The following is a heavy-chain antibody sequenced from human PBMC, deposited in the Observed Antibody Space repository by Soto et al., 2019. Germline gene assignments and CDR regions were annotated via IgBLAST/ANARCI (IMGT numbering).Heavy chain of an antibody. CDR2: TSYTGNT. J-gene: IGHJ4*02. CDR3: AKPPGVTMVRGVRSEVGYFDY. V-gene: IGHV4-59*03. CDR1: GGSITSYH. D-gene: IGHD3-10*01. Sequence: PSETLSLTCIVSGGSITSYHWSWIRQFPGKGLEWIAYTSYTGNTNYNPSLQSRVTISMDTSKNQLSLKLTSMTAADTAVYYCAKPPGVTMVRGVRSEVGYFDYWGQGTLVTVSS.